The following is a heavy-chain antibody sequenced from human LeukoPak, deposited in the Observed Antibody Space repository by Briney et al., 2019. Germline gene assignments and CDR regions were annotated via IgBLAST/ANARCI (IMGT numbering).Heavy chain of an antibody. J-gene: IGHJ4*02. CDR3: ARRTGYSYGYHLDY. CDR1: GFTFSSYS. CDR2: ISSSSYI. Sequence: PGGSLRLSCAASGFTFSSYSMNWVRQAPGKGLEWVSSISSSSYIYYADSVKGRFTISRDNSKNTLYLQMNSLRAEDTAVYYCARRTGYSYGYHLDYWGQGTLVTVSS. D-gene: IGHD5-18*01. V-gene: IGHV3-21*04.